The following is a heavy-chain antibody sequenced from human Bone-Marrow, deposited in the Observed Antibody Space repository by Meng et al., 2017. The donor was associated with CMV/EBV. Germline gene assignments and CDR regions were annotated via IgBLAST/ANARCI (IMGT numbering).Heavy chain of an antibody. J-gene: IGHJ4*02. CDR2: IYYSGST. CDR3: ARGSYSTDYYFDY. CDR1: GGSIRSGGYY. Sequence: SETLSLTCTVSGGSIRSGGYYWSWIRQHPGKGLEWIGDIYYSGSTYYNPSLKSRVTISVDTSKNQFSLKLSSVTAADTAVYYCARGSYSTDYYFDYWGQGTLVTVSS. D-gene: IGHD6-13*01. V-gene: IGHV4-31*03.